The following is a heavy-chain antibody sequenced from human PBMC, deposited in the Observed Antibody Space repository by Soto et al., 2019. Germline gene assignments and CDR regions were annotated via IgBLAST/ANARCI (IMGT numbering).Heavy chain of an antibody. J-gene: IGHJ3*02. CDR1: GFTFSSYS. V-gene: IGHV3-21*04. D-gene: IGHD1-26*01. Sequence: EVQLVESGGGLVKPGGSLRLSCAASGFTFSSYSMNWVRQAPGKGLEWVSSISSSSSYIYYADSVKGRFTISRDNAKNSLYLQMNSLRADDTAVYYCAKVRSSGDYYVAAFDIWGQGTMVTVSS. CDR3: AKVRSSGDYYVAAFDI. CDR2: ISSSSSYI.